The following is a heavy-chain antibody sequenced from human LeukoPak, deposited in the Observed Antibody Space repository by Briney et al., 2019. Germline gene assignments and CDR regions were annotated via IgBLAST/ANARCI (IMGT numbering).Heavy chain of an antibody. CDR1: GGSISSSSYY. J-gene: IGHJ5*01. CDR3: ARGPLRWFDY. D-gene: IGHD4-17*01. CDR2: IYYSGST. Sequence: SETLSLTCTVSGGSISSSSYYWGWIRQPPGKGLEWIGSIYYSGSTYYNPSLKSRVTISVDTSKNQFSLNLSSVTAADTAVYSCARGPLRWFDYWGQGTLVTVSS. V-gene: IGHV4-39*07.